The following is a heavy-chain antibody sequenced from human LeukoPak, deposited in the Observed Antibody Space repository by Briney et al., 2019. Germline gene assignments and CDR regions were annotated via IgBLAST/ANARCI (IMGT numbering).Heavy chain of an antibody. D-gene: IGHD3-3*02. CDR2: ISAYNGNT. Sequence: ASVKVSCKASGYTSTGYGISWVRQAPGQGLEWMGWISAYNGNTNYAQKLQGRVTMTTDTSTSTAYMELRSLRSDDTAVYYCASLLAPPISSDYYYMDVWGKGTTVTVSS. CDR3: ASLLAPPISSDYYYMDV. CDR1: GYTSTGYG. V-gene: IGHV1-18*01. J-gene: IGHJ6*03.